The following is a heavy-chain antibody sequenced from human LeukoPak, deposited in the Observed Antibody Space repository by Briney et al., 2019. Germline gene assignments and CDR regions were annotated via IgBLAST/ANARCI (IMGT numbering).Heavy chain of an antibody. V-gene: IGHV3-74*01. Sequence: GGSLRLSCAASGYTFSNYWMHWVRRAPGKGLVWVSRINTDGSRVDYADSVKGRFTISRDNAENTLYLQMHGLRVEDTAVYYCTKDTTGPNDYWGQGTLVTVSS. J-gene: IGHJ4*02. CDR2: INTDGSRV. CDR3: TKDTTGPNDY. CDR1: GYTFSNYW. D-gene: IGHD1-1*01.